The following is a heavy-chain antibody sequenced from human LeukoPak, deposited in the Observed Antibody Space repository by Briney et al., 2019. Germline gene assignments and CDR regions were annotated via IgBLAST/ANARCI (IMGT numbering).Heavy chain of an antibody. D-gene: IGHD3-10*01. CDR2: ISSSGSYI. CDR3: ARDRVSMIRGVTAFDY. V-gene: IGHV3-21*01. CDR1: GFTFSNHG. Sequence: GGSLRLSCAASGFTFSNHGMNWVRQAPGKGLEWVSSISSSGSYIYYADSVKGRFTISRDNAKNSLYLQMDSLRAEDTAVYYCARDRVSMIRGVTAFDYWGQGTLVTVSS. J-gene: IGHJ4*02.